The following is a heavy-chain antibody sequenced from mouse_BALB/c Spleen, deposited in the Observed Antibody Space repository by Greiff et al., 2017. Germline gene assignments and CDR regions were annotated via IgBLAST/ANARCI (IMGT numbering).Heavy chain of an antibody. D-gene: IGHD2-4*01. Sequence: DVHLVESGGGLVKPGGSLKLSCAASGFTFSSYAMSWVRQSPEKRLEWVAEISSGGSYTYYPDTVTGRFTISRDNAENTLYLEMSSLRSEDTAMYYCARAGDYDPYYYAMDYWGQGTSVTVSS. J-gene: IGHJ4*01. CDR3: ARAGDYDPYYYAMDY. CDR1: GFTFSSYA. V-gene: IGHV5-9-4*01. CDR2: ISSGGSYT.